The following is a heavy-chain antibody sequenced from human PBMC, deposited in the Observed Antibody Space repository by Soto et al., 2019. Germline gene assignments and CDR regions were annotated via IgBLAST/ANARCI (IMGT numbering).Heavy chain of an antibody. Sequence: VQLLESGGALVQPGGSLRLSCEASGFTFRSYAMSWVRQAPGKGLEWVSAISDNGGNTYYPDSVRGRFTISRDNSKNTLFLPMNSVRAEDTAVNYCAKDFSYDSSGVRDYWGQGTLVTVSS. D-gene: IGHD3-22*01. CDR2: ISDNGGNT. CDR1: GFTFRSYA. V-gene: IGHV3-23*01. CDR3: AKDFSYDSSGVRDY. J-gene: IGHJ4*02.